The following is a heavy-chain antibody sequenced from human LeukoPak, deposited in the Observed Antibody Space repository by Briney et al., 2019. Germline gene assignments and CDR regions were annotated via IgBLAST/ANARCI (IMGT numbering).Heavy chain of an antibody. CDR3: ARIFLGDLVFDY. CDR2: IYHYGST. Sequence: PSETLSLTCTVSGGSISSGGYYWSWIRQPPGKGLEWIGYIYHYGSTYYNPSLESRVTVSLDRSKNQFSLRLSSMTAADTAVYYCARIFLGDLVFDYWGQGTLVTVSS. V-gene: IGHV4-30-2*01. CDR1: GGSISSGGYY. D-gene: IGHD3-16*01. J-gene: IGHJ4*02.